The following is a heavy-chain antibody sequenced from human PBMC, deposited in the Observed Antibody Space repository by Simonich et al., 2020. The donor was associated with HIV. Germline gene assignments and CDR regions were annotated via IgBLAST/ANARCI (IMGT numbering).Heavy chain of an antibody. CDR1: GGSFSGYY. D-gene: IGHD1-1*01. Sequence: QVQLQQWGAGLLKPSETLSLTCAVYGGSFSGYYWSWIRQPPGKGLEWIGEINHSGSTNYNPSLKSRVTISVDTSKNKFSLKLSSVTAADTAVYSCARGIPRNYYYFYYMDVWGKGTTVIVSS. CDR2: INHSGST. J-gene: IGHJ6*03. CDR3: ARGIPRNYYYFYYMDV. V-gene: IGHV4-34*01.